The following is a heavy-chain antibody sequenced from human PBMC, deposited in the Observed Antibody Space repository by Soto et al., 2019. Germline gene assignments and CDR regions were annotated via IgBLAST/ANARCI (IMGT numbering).Heavy chain of an antibody. J-gene: IGHJ6*02. Sequence: EVQLVESGGGLVQPGGSLKLSCAVSGFTFSVSAIHWVRQASGKGLEWVGRIRSKADNYATAYGASVKGSFSISRDDSKNTAYLQISSLNTEDTAVYYCARLAECEYYDGMDVWGQGTTVIVSS. CDR2: IRSKADNYAT. CDR3: ARLAECEYYDGMDV. V-gene: IGHV3-73*02. CDR1: GFTFSVSA.